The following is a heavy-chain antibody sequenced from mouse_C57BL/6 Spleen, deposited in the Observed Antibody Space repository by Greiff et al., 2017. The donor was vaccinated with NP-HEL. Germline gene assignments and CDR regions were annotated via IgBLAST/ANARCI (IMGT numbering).Heavy chain of an antibody. CDR1: GYSITSGYY. CDR2: ISYDGSN. D-gene: IGHD2-3*01. Sequence: EVKLVESGPGLVKPSQSLSLTCSVTGYSITSGYYWNWIRQFPGNKLEWMGYISYDGSNNYNPSLKNRISITRDTSKNQFFLKLNSVTTEDTATYYCAREYDYFDDWGQGTTLTVSS. CDR3: AREYDYFDD. J-gene: IGHJ2*01. V-gene: IGHV3-6*01.